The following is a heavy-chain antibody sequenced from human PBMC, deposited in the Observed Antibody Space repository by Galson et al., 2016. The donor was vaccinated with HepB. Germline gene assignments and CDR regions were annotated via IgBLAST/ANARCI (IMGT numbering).Heavy chain of an antibody. CDR1: EVTFTRSV. V-gene: IGHV1-58*01. J-gene: IGHJ4*02. CDR2: IVVASDKT. Sequence: SVKVSCKASEVTFTRSVVQWVRQARGQHLEWIGWIVVASDKTNHAQKFQERVTISRDMSTSTVYMELSSLRSEGTAVYYCAAGYSSSSLAYWGQGSLVTVSS. D-gene: IGHD6-13*01. CDR3: AAGYSSSSLAY.